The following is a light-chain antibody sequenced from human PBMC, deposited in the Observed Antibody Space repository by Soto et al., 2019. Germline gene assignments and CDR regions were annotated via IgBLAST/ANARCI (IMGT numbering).Light chain of an antibody. Sequence: QAVVTQPASVSGSPGQSITISCTGTSSDVGGFKYVSWYQQHPGKAPKLLIYEVRNRPSGVSNRFSGSKSGNTASLTISGLQAEDEADYYCSSYTSIYILGVFGTGTKVTVL. CDR2: EVR. V-gene: IGLV2-14*01. CDR1: SSDVGGFKY. J-gene: IGLJ1*01. CDR3: SSYTSIYILGV.